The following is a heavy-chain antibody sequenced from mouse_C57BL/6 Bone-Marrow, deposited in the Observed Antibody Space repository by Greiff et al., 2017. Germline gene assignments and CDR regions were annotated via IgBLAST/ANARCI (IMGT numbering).Heavy chain of an antibody. CDR1: GYTFTSYG. J-gene: IGHJ2*01. CDR3: ARSAGSSFYFDY. D-gene: IGHD1-1*01. CDR2: IYPRSGNT. Sequence: LQESGAELARPGASVKLSCKASGYTFTSYGISWVKQRTGQGLEWIGEIYPRSGNTYYNEKFKGKATLTADKASSTAYMELRSLTSEDSAVYFCARSAGSSFYFDYWGQGTTLTVSS. V-gene: IGHV1-81*01.